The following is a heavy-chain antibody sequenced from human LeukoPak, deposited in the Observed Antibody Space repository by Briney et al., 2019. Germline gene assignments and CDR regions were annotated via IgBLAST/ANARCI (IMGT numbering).Heavy chain of an antibody. CDR3: AKGGIYGSGSLNMDV. J-gene: IGHJ6*03. CDR1: EVTVTDNY. D-gene: IGHD3-10*01. CDR2: IYPGGNL. V-gene: IGHV3-66*02. Sequence: GGSLRLSCAASEVTVTDNYMSWVRQAPGKGLQWVSVIYPGGNLYYADSVKGRFTISRDNSKNTLYLQMNSLRAEDTAVYYCAKGGIYGSGSLNMDVWGKGTTVTISS.